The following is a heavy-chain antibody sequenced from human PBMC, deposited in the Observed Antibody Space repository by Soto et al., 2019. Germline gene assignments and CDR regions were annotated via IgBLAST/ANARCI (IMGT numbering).Heavy chain of an antibody. CDR1: GGTFSSYA. Sequence: SVKVSCKASGGTFSSYAISWVRQAPGQGLEWMGGIIPIFGTANYAQKFQGRVTITADESTSTAYMELSSLRSEDTAVYYCARDPDECISTSCYAYYYYYGMDVW. CDR3: ARDPDECISTSCYAYYYYYGMDV. CDR2: IIPIFGTA. D-gene: IGHD2-2*01. J-gene: IGHJ6*01. V-gene: IGHV1-69*13.